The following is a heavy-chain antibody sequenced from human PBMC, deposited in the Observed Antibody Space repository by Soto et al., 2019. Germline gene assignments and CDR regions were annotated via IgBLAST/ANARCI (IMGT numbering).Heavy chain of an antibody. J-gene: IGHJ6*02. CDR3: AAELGFGKLSVV. CDR1: GDTFKNCV. CDR2: IIPLFGTT. Sequence: QVQVVQSGVEVRRPGSSVKVSCKASGDTFKNCVISWVRQAPGQGIEWMGGIIPLFGTTDFAQRFQGRLTITPDESTTTAYMDLSRLRSEDTATYYCAAELGFGKLSVVWGQGTTVIVSS. V-gene: IGHV1-69*01. D-gene: IGHD7-27*01.